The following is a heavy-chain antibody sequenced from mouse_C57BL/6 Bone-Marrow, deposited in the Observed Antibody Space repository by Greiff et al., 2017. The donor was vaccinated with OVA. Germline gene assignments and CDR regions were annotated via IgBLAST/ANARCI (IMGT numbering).Heavy chain of an antibody. V-gene: IGHV14-3*01. D-gene: IGHD1-1*01. CDR2: IDPANDKT. J-gene: IGHJ4*01. Sequence: VQLQQSVAELVRPGASVKLSCTASGFNIKNTYMHWVKQRPEQGLEWIGRIDPANDKTKYAPKFQGKATMTADTSSNTAYLQLSSLSSEDTAVYCCARGNFGSSFYAMDYWGQGTSVTVSS. CDR1: GFNIKNTY. CDR3: ARGNFGSSFYAMDY.